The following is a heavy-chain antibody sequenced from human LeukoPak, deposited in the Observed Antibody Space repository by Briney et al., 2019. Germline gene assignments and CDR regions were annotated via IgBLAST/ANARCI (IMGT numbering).Heavy chain of an antibody. J-gene: IGHJ4*02. CDR2: ISYDGSNK. V-gene: IGHV3-30*04. CDR1: GFTFSSYA. D-gene: IGHD5-18*01. Sequence: GRSLRLSCAASGFTFSSYAMHWVRQAPGKGLEWVAVISYDGSNKYYADSVKGRFTISRDNSKNTLYLQMNSLRAEDTAVYYCARTIARYGLDYWGQGTLVTVSS. CDR3: ARTIARYGLDY.